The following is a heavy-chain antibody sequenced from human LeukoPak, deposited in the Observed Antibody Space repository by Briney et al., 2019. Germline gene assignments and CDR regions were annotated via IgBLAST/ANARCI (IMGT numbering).Heavy chain of an antibody. CDR3: ARHLRDYDNTTYYGTYWFDP. CDR1: GYRFTSYW. J-gene: IGHJ5*02. V-gene: IGHV5-51*01. Sequence: GESLQISSQGSGYRFTSYWIGWVRPMPGKGLEWMGIIYPGDSDTRYSPSFQGQVTISADKSISTAYLQWSSLKASDTAMYYCARHLRDYDNTTYYGTYWFDPWGQGTLVTVSS. CDR2: IYPGDSDT. D-gene: IGHD3-22*01.